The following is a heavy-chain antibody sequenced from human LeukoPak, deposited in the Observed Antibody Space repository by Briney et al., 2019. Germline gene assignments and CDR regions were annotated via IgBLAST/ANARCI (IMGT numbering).Heavy chain of an antibody. CDR3: AREVGYCSGGSCYSYFDY. J-gene: IGHJ4*02. V-gene: IGHV4-61*01. Sequence: SETLSLTCTVSDDSVSSSRYYWTWIRQPPGKGLEWIGYIYHGSATYNPSLESRVTLSMDTSKNQYSLKMTSVTAADTAVYYCAREVGYCSGGSCYSYFDYWGQGTLVTVSS. CDR1: DDSVSSSRYY. D-gene: IGHD2-15*01. CDR2: IYHGSA.